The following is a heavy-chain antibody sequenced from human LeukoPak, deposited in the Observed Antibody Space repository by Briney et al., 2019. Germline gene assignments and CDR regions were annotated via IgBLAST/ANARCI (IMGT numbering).Heavy chain of an antibody. D-gene: IGHD2-2*01. V-gene: IGHV3-53*01. CDR3: ARLPAYCSSTSCYYDY. CDR2: IYRSGDT. CDR1: GFTVSSNY. Sequence: PGGSLRLSCAASGFTVSSNYMNWVRQAPGKGLEWVSVIYRSGDTYYADSVKGRFTISRDNSKNTLYLQMNSLRAEDTAVYYCARLPAYCSSTSCYYDYWGQGTLVTVSS. J-gene: IGHJ4*02.